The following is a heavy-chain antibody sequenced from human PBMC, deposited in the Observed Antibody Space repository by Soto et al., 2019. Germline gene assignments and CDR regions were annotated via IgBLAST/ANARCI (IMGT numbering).Heavy chain of an antibody. CDR3: ASGCYDASGYFDY. D-gene: IGHD3-22*01. CDR2: ITPFNGNT. Sequence: QMQLVQSGAEVKKTGSSVKVSCKGSGNTFTYVYLHWVRQAPGQALEWMGWITPFNGNTKYAQKFQDRVTFTGDTSLNTVYMELSSLRSDDTAMFYCASGCYDASGYFDYWGQGTLVTVSS. CDR1: GNTFTYVY. V-gene: IGHV1-45*02. J-gene: IGHJ4*02.